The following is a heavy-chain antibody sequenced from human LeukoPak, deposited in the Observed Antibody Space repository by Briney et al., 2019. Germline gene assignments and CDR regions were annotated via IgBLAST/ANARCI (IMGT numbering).Heavy chain of an antibody. J-gene: IGHJ3*02. Sequence: SETLSLTCTVSGYSISSGYYWGWIRQPPGKGLEWIGYIYYSGSTYYNPSLKSRVTISVDASKNQFSLKLSSVTAADTAVYYCARHDEGWASPFVAKWELTLRAFDIWGQGTMVTVSS. CDR2: IYYSGST. CDR3: ARHDEGWASPFVAKWELTLRAFDI. V-gene: IGHV4-38-2*02. CDR1: GYSISSGYY. D-gene: IGHD1-26*01.